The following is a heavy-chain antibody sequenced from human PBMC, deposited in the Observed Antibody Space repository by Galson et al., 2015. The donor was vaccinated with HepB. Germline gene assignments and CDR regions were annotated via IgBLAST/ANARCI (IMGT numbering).Heavy chain of an antibody. CDR3: AKVYGDYGAFDI. CDR1: GFTFSSYA. V-gene: IGHV3-23*01. D-gene: IGHD4-17*01. CDR2: ISGSGGST. Sequence: SLRLSCAASGFTFSSYAMSWVRQAPGKGLEWVSAISGSGGSTYYADSVKGRFTISRDNSKNTLYLQMNSLRAEDTAVYYCAKVYGDYGAFDIWGQGTMVTVSS. J-gene: IGHJ3*02.